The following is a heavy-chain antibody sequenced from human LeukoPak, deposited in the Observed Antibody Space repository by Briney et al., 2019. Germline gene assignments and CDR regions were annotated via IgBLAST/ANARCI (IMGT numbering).Heavy chain of an antibody. D-gene: IGHD1-1*01. CDR3: AKSLIWVERKSPFDY. Sequence: PGGSLRLSCAASGFTFSSYWMSWVRQAPGKGLEWVANIKQDGSEKYYVDSVKGRFTISRDNAKNSLYLQMNSLRAEDTAVYYCAKSLIWVERKSPFDYWGQGTLVTVSS. CDR2: IKQDGSEK. CDR1: GFTFSSYW. V-gene: IGHV3-7*01. J-gene: IGHJ4*02.